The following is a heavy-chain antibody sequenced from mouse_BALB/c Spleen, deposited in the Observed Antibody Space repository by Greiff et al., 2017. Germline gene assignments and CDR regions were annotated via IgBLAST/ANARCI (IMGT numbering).Heavy chain of an antibody. J-gene: IGHJ4*01. V-gene: IGHV1S135*01. Sequence: EVQLQQSGPELMKPGASVKISCKASGYSFTSYYMHWVKQSHGKSLEWIGYIDPFNGGTSYNQNFKGKATLTVDKSSSTAYMHLSSLTSEDSAVYYCARAHYGMDYWGQGTSVTVSS. CDR3: ARAHYGMDY. CDR2: IDPFNGGT. CDR1: GYSFTSYY.